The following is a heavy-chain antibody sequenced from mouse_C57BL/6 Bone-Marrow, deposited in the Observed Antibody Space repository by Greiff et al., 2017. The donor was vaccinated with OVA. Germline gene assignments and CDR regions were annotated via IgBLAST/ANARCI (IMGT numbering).Heavy chain of an antibody. Sequence: VQLVESGPGLVQPSQSLSITCTVSGFSLTSYGVHWVRQSPGKGLEWLGVIWSGGSTDYNAAFISRLSISKDNSKSQVFFKMNSLQADDTAIYYCARNSHYYYGSSIYYAMDYWGQGTSVTVSS. J-gene: IGHJ4*01. CDR3: ARNSHYYYGSSIYYAMDY. D-gene: IGHD1-1*01. V-gene: IGHV2-2*01. CDR2: IWSGGST. CDR1: GFSLTSYG.